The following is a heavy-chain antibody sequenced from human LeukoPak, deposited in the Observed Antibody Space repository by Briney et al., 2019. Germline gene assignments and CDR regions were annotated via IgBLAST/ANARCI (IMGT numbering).Heavy chain of an antibody. D-gene: IGHD4-4*01. J-gene: IGHJ4*02. CDR1: GFTFSSYA. CDR2: ISYDGSNK. V-gene: IGHV3-30-3*02. CDR3: AKLRDSIHY. Sequence: GGSLRLSCAASGFTFSSYAMHWVRQAPGKGLEWVAVISYDGSNKYYADSVKGRFTISRDNSKNTLYLQMNSLRAEDTAVYYCAKLRDSIHYWGQGTLVTVSS.